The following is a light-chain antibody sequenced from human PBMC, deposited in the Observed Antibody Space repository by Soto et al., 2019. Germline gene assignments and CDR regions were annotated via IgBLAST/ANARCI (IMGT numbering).Light chain of an antibody. CDR3: QQYNNWPFT. J-gene: IGKJ3*01. CDR2: GAS. Sequence: EIGVTQSPATMSVSPGDRATLSCRASQSVSSNLAWYQQKPGQAPRLLIYGASTRATGIPARFSGSGSGTEFTLTISSLQSEDFAVYYCQQYNNWPFTFGPGTKVDIK. CDR1: QSVSSN. V-gene: IGKV3-15*01.